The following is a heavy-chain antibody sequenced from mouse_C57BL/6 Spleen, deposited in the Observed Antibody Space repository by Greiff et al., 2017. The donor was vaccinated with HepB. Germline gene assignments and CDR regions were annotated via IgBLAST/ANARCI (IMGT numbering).Heavy chain of an antibody. J-gene: IGHJ4*01. D-gene: IGHD1-1*01. V-gene: IGHV5-16*01. CDR1: GFTFSDYY. CDR2: INYDGSST. CDR3: ARERDYGSSYEDAMDY. Sequence: EVHLVESEGGLVQPGSSMKLSCTASGFTFSDYYMAWVRQVPEKGLEWVANINYDGSSTYYLDSLKSRFIISRDNAKNILYLQMSSLKSEDTATYYCARERDYGSSYEDAMDYWGQGTSVTVSS.